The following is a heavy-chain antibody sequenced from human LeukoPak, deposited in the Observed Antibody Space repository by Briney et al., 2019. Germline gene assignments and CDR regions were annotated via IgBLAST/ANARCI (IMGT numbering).Heavy chain of an antibody. Sequence: SETLSLTCTVSGASISFYYWTWIRQPPGKGLEWIGYIYYSGSTYYNPSLKSRVTISVDTSKNQFSLKLSSVTAADTAVYYCARARVLLWFGEYPTGFDYWGQGTLVTVSS. D-gene: IGHD3-10*01. V-gene: IGHV4-59*08. CDR1: GASISFYY. J-gene: IGHJ4*02. CDR2: IYYSGST. CDR3: ARARVLLWFGEYPTGFDY.